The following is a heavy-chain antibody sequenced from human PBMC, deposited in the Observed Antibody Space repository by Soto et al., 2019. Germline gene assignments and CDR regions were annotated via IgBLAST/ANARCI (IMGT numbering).Heavy chain of an antibody. V-gene: IGHV1-3*01. CDR3: ARSPGVGVRGAY. CDR2: INAGNGNT. CDR1: GYTFTSYA. J-gene: IGHJ4*02. Sequence: ASVKVSCKASGYTFTSYAMHWVRQAPGQRLEWMGWINAGNGNTKYSQKFQGRVTISRDDARNSVYLQMNSLTAEDTAVYYCARSPGVGVRGAYWGQGTQVTVSS. D-gene: IGHD3-16*01.